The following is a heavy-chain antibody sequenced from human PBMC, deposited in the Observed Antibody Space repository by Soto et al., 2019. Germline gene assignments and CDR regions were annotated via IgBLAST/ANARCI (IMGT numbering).Heavy chain of an antibody. D-gene: IGHD5-12*01. V-gene: IGHV1-58*01. CDR1: GFTFTSSA. Sequence: SVKVSCKASGFTFTSSAVQWVRQARGQRLEWIGWIAVGSGNTNYAQKFQERVTITRDMSTSTAYMELSSLRSEDTAVYYCAADSLDIVATIISYWGQGTLVTVSS. CDR3: AADSLDIVATIISY. CDR2: IAVGSGNT. J-gene: IGHJ4*02.